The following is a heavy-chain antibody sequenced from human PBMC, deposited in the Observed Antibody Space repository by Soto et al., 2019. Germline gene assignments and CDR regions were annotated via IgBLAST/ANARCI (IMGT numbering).Heavy chain of an antibody. Sequence: GGSLRLSCAASGFTFSNAWMSWVRQAPGKGLEWVGRIKSKTDGGTTDYAAPVKGRFTISRDDSKNTLYLQMNSLKTEDTAVYYCTTDPTYLWFGEQKFDPWGQGTLVTVSS. CDR1: GFTFSNAW. CDR3: TTDPTYLWFGEQKFDP. J-gene: IGHJ5*02. V-gene: IGHV3-15*01. CDR2: IKSKTDGGTT. D-gene: IGHD3-10*01.